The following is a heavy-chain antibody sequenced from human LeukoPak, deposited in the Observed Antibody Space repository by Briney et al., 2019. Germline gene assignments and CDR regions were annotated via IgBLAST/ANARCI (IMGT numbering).Heavy chain of an antibody. J-gene: IGHJ4*02. Sequence: GGSLRLSCAASGFSFSYYVMHWVRQAPGKGLEWVAFIRYDGSVKDYADSVKGRFIISRDNSKNTLYLQMNSLRDEDTAVYYCAKDWGYYDTSGYFFDSWGQGTLVTVSS. D-gene: IGHD3-22*01. V-gene: IGHV3-30*02. CDR3: AKDWGYYDTSGYFFDS. CDR1: GFSFSYYV. CDR2: IRYDGSVK.